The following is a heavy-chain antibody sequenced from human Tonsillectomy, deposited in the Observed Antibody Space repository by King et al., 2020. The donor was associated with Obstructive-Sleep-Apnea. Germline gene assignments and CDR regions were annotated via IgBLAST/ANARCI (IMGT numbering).Heavy chain of an antibody. CDR3: ATIAARPYGLDV. J-gene: IGHJ6*02. Sequence: QLQESGPGLVKPSETLSLTCTVSGGSISSSSYYWGWIRQPPGKGLEWIGSIYYSGSTYYNPSLNSRVTISVDTSKNQFSLRLRSVTAADTAVYYCATIAARPYGLDVWGQGTTVTVSS. CDR2: IYYSGST. V-gene: IGHV4-39*07. D-gene: IGHD6-6*01. CDR1: GGSISSSSYY.